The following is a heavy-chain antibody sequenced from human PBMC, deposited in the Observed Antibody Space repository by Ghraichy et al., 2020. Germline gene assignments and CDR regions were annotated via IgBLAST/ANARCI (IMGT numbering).Heavy chain of an antibody. V-gene: IGHV6-1*01. J-gene: IGHJ6*02. CDR2: TYYRSKWYN. CDR3: ACGTYYERGGYYYYHGLNV. D-gene: IGHD3-10*01. Sequence: SQTLSLTCAISGDSVSRTSAAWDWIRQSPSRGLEWLGRTYYRSKWYNEYAVSVKSRITIKADTSKNQFSLHLNSVTPEDTAVYYCACGTYYERGGYYYYHGLNVWGQGTTVTVSS. CDR1: GDSVSRTSAA.